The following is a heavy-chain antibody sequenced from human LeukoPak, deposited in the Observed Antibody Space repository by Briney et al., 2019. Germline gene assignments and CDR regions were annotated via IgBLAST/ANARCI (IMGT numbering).Heavy chain of an antibody. Sequence: SETLSLTCTVSGGSISSYYWSWIRQPAGKGLEWIGCIYTSGSTNYNPSLKSRVTMSVDTSKNQFSLKLSSVTAADTAVYYCASELYSSSSGYYYYYMDVWGKGTTVTVSS. V-gene: IGHV4-4*07. CDR3: ASELYSSSSGYYYYYMDV. CDR1: GGSISSYY. J-gene: IGHJ6*03. D-gene: IGHD6-6*01. CDR2: IYTSGST.